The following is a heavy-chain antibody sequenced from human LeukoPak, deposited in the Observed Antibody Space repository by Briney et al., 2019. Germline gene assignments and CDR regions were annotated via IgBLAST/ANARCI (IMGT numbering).Heavy chain of an antibody. V-gene: IGHV1-18*01. CDR1: GYTFTSYG. Sequence: ASVKVSCKASGYTFTSYGISWVRQAPGQGLEWMGWISAYNGNTNYAQKLQGRVTMTTDTSTSTAYMELRSLRSDDTAVYYCARFQPLDYGGNSPVSDAFDIWGQGTMVTVSS. J-gene: IGHJ3*02. D-gene: IGHD4-23*01. CDR3: ARFQPLDYGGNSPVSDAFDI. CDR2: ISAYNGNT.